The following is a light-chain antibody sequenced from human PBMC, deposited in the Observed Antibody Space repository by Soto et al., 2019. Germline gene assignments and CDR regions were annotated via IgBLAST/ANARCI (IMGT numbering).Light chain of an antibody. CDR1: SSDVGSSDY. V-gene: IGLV2-14*03. CDR3: SSYPSSPPMV. CDR2: DVT. J-gene: IGLJ2*01. Sequence: QSVLTQPASVSGSPGQSITISCTGTSSDVGSSDYVSWYQHHPGEAPKLMIYDVTNRPSGVSDRFSCSKSGNTASLTISGLQAEDEGDYYCSSYPSSPPMVFGGGTKLTVL.